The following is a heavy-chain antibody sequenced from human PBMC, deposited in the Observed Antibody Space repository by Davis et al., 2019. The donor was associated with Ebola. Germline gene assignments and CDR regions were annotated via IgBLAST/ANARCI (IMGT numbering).Heavy chain of an antibody. Sequence: GESLKISCKGSGYSFTTYWIGWVRQMPGKGLEWMGIIYPGDSDTRYSPSFQGQVTISVDKSISTAYLQWSSLKASDTAMYYCARQGITMVRGANDAFDIWGQGTMVTVSS. CDR1: GYSFTTYW. CDR2: IYPGDSDT. V-gene: IGHV5-51*01. J-gene: IGHJ3*02. D-gene: IGHD3-10*01. CDR3: ARQGITMVRGANDAFDI.